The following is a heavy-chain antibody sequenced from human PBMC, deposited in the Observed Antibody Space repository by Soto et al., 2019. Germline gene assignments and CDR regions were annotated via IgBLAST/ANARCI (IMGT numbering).Heavy chain of an antibody. CDR1: GFTFSSYA. J-gene: IGHJ6*03. CDR3: AKGSRGAYYYCMDV. V-gene: IGHV3-23*01. Sequence: GGSLRLSCAASGFTFSSYAMSWVRQAPGKGLEWVSAISGSGGSTYYADSVKGRFTISRDNSKNTLYLQMNSLRAEDTAVYYCAKGSRGAYYYCMDVWGKGTTVTVSS. CDR2: ISGSGGST.